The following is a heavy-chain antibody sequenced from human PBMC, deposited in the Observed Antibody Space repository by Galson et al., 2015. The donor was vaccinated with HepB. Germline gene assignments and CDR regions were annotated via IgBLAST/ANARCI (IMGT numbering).Heavy chain of an antibody. CDR1: GFTFSSYA. CDR3: AKVFGYGDYLWDWYFDL. V-gene: IGHV3-23*01. J-gene: IGHJ2*01. D-gene: IGHD4-17*01. Sequence: SLRLSCAASGFTFSSYAMSWVRQAPGKGLEWVSAISGSGGSTYYADSVKGRFTISRGNSKNTLYLQMNSLRAEDTAVYYCAKVFGYGDYLWDWYFDLWGRGTLVTVSS. CDR2: ISGSGGST.